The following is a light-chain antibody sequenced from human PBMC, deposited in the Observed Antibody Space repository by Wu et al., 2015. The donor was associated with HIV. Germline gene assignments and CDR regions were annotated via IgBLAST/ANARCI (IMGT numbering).Light chain of an antibody. CDR2: DAS. J-gene: IGKJ1*01. Sequence: EIVLTQSPATLSLSPGERATLSCRASQSISNNLAWYQQKPGQAPRLLIYDASNRATGIPARFSGSGSGTDFTLTISRLEPEDFAVYYCQQYGSSPWTFGQGTKGGNQT. V-gene: IGKV3-20*01. CDR3: QQYGSSPWT. CDR1: QSISNN.